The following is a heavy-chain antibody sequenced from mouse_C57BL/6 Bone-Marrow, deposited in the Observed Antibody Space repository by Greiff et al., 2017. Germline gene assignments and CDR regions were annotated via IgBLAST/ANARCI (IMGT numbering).Heavy chain of an antibody. CDR2: ISSGGSYT. CDR1: GFTFSSYG. Sequence: EVQLVESGGDLVKPGGSLKLSCAASGFTFSSYGMSWVRQTPDKRLEWVATISSGGSYTYYPDSVKGRFTISRDNAKNTLYLQMSSLKSEDTAMYYCARLGYDYLAWFAYWGQGTLVTVSA. CDR3: ARLGYDYLAWFAY. V-gene: IGHV5-6*01. D-gene: IGHD2-4*01. J-gene: IGHJ3*01.